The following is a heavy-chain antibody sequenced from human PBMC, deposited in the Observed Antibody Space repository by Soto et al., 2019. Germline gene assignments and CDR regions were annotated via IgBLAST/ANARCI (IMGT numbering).Heavy chain of an antibody. CDR2: ISDYNDNT. J-gene: IGHJ5*02. CDR3: ARGAMPGGSGSHWFDP. V-gene: IGHV1-18*01. Sequence: QVQLVQSGAEVKKPGASVKVSCKASGYTFTSYGISWVRQAPGQGRQRMGGISDYNDNTNYAQKPQGRVTMTADTSTSTAYMELRSLRSNDTAVYYCARGAMPGGSGSHWFDPWGQGTLVTASS. D-gene: IGHD3-3*01. CDR1: GYTFTSYG.